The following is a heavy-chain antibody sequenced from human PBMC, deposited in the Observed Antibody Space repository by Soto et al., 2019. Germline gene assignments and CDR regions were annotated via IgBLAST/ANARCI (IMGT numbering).Heavy chain of an antibody. D-gene: IGHD6-6*01. J-gene: IGHJ6*03. CDR3: ARVGAIAARPRYYYYHLDV. Sequence: GGSLRLSCAASGFTFDDYAMHWVRQAPGKGQDWVSGISWNSGSIGYADSVKGRFTISRDNAKNSLYLQMNSLRAEDTALYYCARVGAIAARPRYYYYHLDVWGKGTTVTVSS. CDR1: GFTFDDYA. CDR2: ISWNSGSI. V-gene: IGHV3-9*01.